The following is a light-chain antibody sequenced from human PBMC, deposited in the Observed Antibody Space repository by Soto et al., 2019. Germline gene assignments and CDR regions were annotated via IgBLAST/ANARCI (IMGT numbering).Light chain of an antibody. V-gene: IGLV2-18*02. CDR2: EVI. J-gene: IGLJ1*01. Sequence: QSALTQPPSVSGSPGQSVTISCTGTSSDVGKYDRVSWYQQPPGTAPKLIIYEVINRPSGVPARFSGSKSGNTASLTISGIQAEDEADYYCSSYMSTSRYVFGAGTKLTVL. CDR1: SSDVGKYDR. CDR3: SSYMSTSRYV.